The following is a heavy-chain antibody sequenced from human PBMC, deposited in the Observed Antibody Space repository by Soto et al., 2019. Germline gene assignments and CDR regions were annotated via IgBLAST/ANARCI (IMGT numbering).Heavy chain of an antibody. CDR2: ISYDRSNK. CDR3: AREIERLLGY. J-gene: IGHJ4*02. Sequence: QVQLVESGGGVVQPGRSLRLSCAASGFTFSSYAMHWVRQAPGKGLEWVAVISYDRSNKYYANSVKGRFTISRDNSKNTLYLQMNSLRAEDTTVYYCAREIERLLGYWGQGTLVTVSS. D-gene: IGHD3-3*01. CDR1: GFTFSSYA. V-gene: IGHV3-30-3*01.